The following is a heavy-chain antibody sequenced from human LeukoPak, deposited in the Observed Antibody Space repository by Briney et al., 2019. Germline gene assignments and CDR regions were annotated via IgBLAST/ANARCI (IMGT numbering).Heavy chain of an antibody. D-gene: IGHD4-17*01. Sequence: SETLSLTCAVYGGSFSGYYWSWIRQPPGKGLEWIGEINHSGSTNYNPSLKSRVTISVDTSKNQFSLKLSSVTAADTAVYYCARGLQDRDYGDYAPGSDWGQGTLVTVSS. J-gene: IGHJ4*02. CDR2: INHSGST. V-gene: IGHV4-34*01. CDR3: ARGLQDRDYGDYAPGSD. CDR1: GGSFSGYY.